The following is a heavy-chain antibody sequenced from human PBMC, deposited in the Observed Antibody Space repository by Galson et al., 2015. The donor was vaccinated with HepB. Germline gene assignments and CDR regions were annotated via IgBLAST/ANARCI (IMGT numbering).Heavy chain of an antibody. CDR1: GGTFSSYA. CDR2: IIPIFGTA. Sequence: SVKVSCKASGGTFSSYAISWVRQAPGQGLEWMGGIIPIFGTANYAQKFQGRVTITADESTSTAYMELSSLRSEDTAVYYCASHSVSYDSRRYYFDYWGQGTLVTVSS. V-gene: IGHV1-69*13. D-gene: IGHD3-22*01. CDR3: ASHSVSYDSRRYYFDY. J-gene: IGHJ4*02.